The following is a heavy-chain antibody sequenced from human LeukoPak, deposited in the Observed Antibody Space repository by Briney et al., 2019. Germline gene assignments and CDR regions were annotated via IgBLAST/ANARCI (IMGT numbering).Heavy chain of an antibody. CDR2: ISYDGSNK. J-gene: IGHJ4*02. V-gene: IGHV3-30-3*01. CDR3: ARDSVLRGY. CDR1: GFTFSSYA. D-gene: IGHD3-10*01. Sequence: PGGSLRLSCAASGFTFSSYAMHWVRQAPGKGLEWVAVISYDGSNKYYADSVKGRFTISRDNSKNTLYLQMNSLRAEDTAVYYCARDSVLRGYWGQGTLVTVSS.